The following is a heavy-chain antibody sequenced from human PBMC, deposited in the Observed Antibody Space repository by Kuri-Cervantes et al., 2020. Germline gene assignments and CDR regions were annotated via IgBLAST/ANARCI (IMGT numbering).Heavy chain of an antibody. J-gene: IGHJ4*02. CDR1: GYSFTSYW. CDR2: IYPGDSDT. CDR3: ARQGCSSTSCYAFDY. Sequence: GGSLRLSCKGSGYSFTSYWIGWVRQVPGKGLEWMGIIYPGDSDTRYSPSFQGQVTISADKSISTAYLQWSSLKASDTAMYYCARQGCSSTSCYAFDYWGQGTLVTVSS. D-gene: IGHD2-2*01. V-gene: IGHV5-51*01.